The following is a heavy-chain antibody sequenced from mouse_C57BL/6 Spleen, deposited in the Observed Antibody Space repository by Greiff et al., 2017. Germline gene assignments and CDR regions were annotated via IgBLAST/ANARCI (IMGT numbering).Heavy chain of an antibody. CDR1: GFTFTDYY. CDR3: ARYPYDYDVYYYAMDY. D-gene: IGHD2-4*01. J-gene: IGHJ4*01. CDR2: IRNKANGYTT. V-gene: IGHV7-3*01. Sequence: EVKVVESGGGLVQPGGSLSLSCEASGFTFTDYYMSWVRQPPGKALEWLGFIRNKANGYTTEYSAYVKGRFTISRDNSLIILYLQMNALRAEDSSTFYCARYPYDYDVYYYAMDYWGQGTSVTVSS.